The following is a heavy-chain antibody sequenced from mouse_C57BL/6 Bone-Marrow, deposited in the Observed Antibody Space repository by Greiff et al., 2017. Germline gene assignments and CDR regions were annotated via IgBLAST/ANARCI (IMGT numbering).Heavy chain of an antibody. CDR3: ARWDYDWFAY. Sequence: EVMLVESGGGLVQPGGSLSLSCAASGFTFTDYYMSWVRQPPGKALEWLGFIRNKANGYTTEYSASVKGRFTISRDNSQSILYLQMNALRAEDSATYYCARWDYDWFAYWGQGTLVTVSA. D-gene: IGHD2-4*01. CDR1: GFTFTDYY. J-gene: IGHJ3*01. CDR2: IRNKANGYTT. V-gene: IGHV7-3*01.